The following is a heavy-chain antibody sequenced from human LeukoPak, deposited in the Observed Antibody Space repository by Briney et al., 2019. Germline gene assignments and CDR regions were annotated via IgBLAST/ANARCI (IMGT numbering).Heavy chain of an antibody. V-gene: IGHV3-43*02. Sequence: PGGSLRLSCAASGFTFDDYAMHWVRQAPGKGLEWVSLISGDGGSTNYVDSVKGRFTISRDNSKNSLYLQMNSQRTEDTALYYCVKDTMVDTVVVGAFDIWGQGTMVTVSS. D-gene: IGHD5-18*01. J-gene: IGHJ3*02. CDR3: VKDTMVDTVVVGAFDI. CDR2: ISGDGGST. CDR1: GFTFDDYA.